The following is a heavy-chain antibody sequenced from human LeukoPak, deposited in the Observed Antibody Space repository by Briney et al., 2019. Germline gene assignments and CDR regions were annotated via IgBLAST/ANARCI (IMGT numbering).Heavy chain of an antibody. CDR2: ISAQHGQT. Sequence: GASVKVSCKTSGYSENFYGITWVRQVAGQGLEWMGWISAQHGQTEYAPNSQDRVTMTTDTYTNTAYMELRSLRSDDTAVYYCARGLGIAVAGIDFDYWGQGTLVTVSS. D-gene: IGHD6-19*01. CDR1: GYSENFYG. V-gene: IGHV1-18*01. J-gene: IGHJ4*02. CDR3: ARGLGIAVAGIDFDY.